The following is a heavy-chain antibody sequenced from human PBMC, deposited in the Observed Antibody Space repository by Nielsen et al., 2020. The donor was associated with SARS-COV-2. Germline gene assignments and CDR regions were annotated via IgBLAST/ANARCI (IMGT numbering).Heavy chain of an antibody. D-gene: IGHD3-22*01. CDR3: AREHFVGGLGIVVVISKILDY. V-gene: IGHV1-46*01. Sequence: ASVKVSCKASGYTFTSYYMHWVRQAPGQGLEWMGIINPSGGSTSYAQKFQGRVTMTRDTSTSTVYMELSSLRSEDTAVYYCAREHFVGGLGIVVVISKILDYWGQGTMVTVSS. CDR1: GYTFTSYY. J-gene: IGHJ4*02. CDR2: INPSGGST.